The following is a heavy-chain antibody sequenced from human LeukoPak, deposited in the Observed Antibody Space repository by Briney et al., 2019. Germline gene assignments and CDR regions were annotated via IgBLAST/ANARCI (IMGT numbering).Heavy chain of an antibody. CDR3: ARDSDCSSTSCSLNWFDP. D-gene: IGHD2-2*01. V-gene: IGHV1-2*04. J-gene: IGHJ5*02. CDR2: INPNSGGT. CDR1: GYTFAGYY. Sequence: ASVKVSCKASGYTFAGYYMHWVRQAPGQGLEWMGWINPNSGGTNYAQKFQGWVTMTRDTSISTAYMELRSLRSDDTAVYYCARDSDCSSTSCSLNWFDPWGQGTLVTVSS.